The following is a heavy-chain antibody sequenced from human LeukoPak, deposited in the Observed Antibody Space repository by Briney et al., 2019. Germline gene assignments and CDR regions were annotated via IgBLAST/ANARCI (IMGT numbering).Heavy chain of an antibody. CDR3: ARFHSGPSGWYVLWYFDL. CDR2: IYNTDKT. CDR1: GGSLSSNY. J-gene: IGHJ2*01. V-gene: IGHV4-4*09. D-gene: IGHD6-19*01. Sequence: PSETLSLTCTVSGGSLSSNYWSWIRQPPGKGLEWNGYIYNTDKTKYKSSPESRVTISVDTSKNQLFLKLSSVTAADTAVYYCARFHSGPSGWYVLWYFDLWGRGTLVTVSS.